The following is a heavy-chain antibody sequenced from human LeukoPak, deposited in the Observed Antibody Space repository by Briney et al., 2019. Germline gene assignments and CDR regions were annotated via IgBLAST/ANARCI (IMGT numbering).Heavy chain of an antibody. Sequence: GRSLRLSCAASAFTFSSYALHWVRQAPGKGLEWVAVISYDGINKYYTDSVEGRFTISRDNSKNTLFLQMNSLRAEDTAVYFCAREVRSGSYLGTFDYWGQGTVVTVSS. CDR3: AREVRSGSYLGTFDY. CDR1: AFTFSSYA. CDR2: ISYDGINK. D-gene: IGHD1-26*01. V-gene: IGHV3-30-3*01. J-gene: IGHJ4*02.